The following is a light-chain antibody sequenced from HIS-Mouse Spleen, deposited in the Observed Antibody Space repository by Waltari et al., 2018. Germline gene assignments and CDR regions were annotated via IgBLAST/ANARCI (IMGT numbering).Light chain of an antibody. V-gene: IGLV2-14*01. Sequence: QSALTQPASVSGSPGQSITISCTGTSSDVGGYNYVPWYQQHPGKAPKLMIYEVSKRPSGVSNRFSGAKSGNTASLTISGLQAEDEADYYCSSYTSSSTLVFGGGTKLTVL. CDR1: SSDVGGYNY. CDR3: SSYTSSSTLV. CDR2: EVS. J-gene: IGLJ3*02.